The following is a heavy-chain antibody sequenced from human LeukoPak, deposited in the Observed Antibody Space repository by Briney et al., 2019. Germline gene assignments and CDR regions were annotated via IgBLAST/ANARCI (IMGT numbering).Heavy chain of an antibody. J-gene: IGHJ4*02. Sequence: GGSLRLSCAAPGFTSSSHWMDWVRQAPGKGLVWVSRIKSDGSSTTYADSVKGRFTISRDNAKNTLYLQMISLRAEDTAVYYCLRDIEFGGQGILVTVSS. CDR1: GFTSSSHW. V-gene: IGHV3-74*01. CDR2: IKSDGSST. CDR3: LRDIEF. D-gene: IGHD2-15*01.